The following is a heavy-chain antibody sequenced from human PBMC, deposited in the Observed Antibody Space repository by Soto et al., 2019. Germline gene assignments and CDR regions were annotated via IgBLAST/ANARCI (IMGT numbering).Heavy chain of an antibody. J-gene: IGHJ4*02. Sequence: QVQLVESGGGVVQPGRSLRLSCAASGFTFRSYGMHWVRQAPGEGLEWVAVISYDGSNKFYTDSVKGRFTISRDNSKNTLYLQMNSLRAEDTAVYYCAKDLRGDFDYWGQGTLVTVSS. CDR2: ISYDGSNK. V-gene: IGHV3-30*18. CDR1: GFTFRSYG. CDR3: AKDLRGDFDY. D-gene: IGHD3-10*01.